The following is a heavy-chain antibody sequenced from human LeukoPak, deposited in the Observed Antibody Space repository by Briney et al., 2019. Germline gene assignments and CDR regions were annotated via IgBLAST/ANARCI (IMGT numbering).Heavy chain of an antibody. J-gene: IGHJ3*02. Sequence: WASVKVSCKASGGTFSSYAISWVRQAPGQGLERMGRIIPIFGTANYAQKFQGRVTITTDESTNTAYMELSSLRSEDTAVYYCASHLTMGDAFDIWGQGTMVTVSS. CDR1: GGTFSSYA. V-gene: IGHV1-69*05. CDR3: ASHLTMGDAFDI. D-gene: IGHD4/OR15-4a*01. CDR2: IIPIFGTA.